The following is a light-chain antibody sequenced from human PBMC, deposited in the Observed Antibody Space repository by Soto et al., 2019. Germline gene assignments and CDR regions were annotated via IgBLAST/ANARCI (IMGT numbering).Light chain of an antibody. CDR1: RSDIGSYDF. Sequence: QSALTQPASVSGSPGQSITISCTGSRSDIGSYDFVSWYQQHPGKAPKLIIYEVTHRPSGVSHRFSGSKSGSTASLTISGLQAEDEADYYCSSYTTSTTLYVFGTGTKVTVL. CDR2: EVT. V-gene: IGLV2-14*01. J-gene: IGLJ1*01. CDR3: SSYTTSTTLYV.